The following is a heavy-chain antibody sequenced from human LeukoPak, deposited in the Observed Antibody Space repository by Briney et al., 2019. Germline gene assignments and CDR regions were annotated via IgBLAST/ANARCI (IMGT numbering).Heavy chain of an antibody. Sequence: SETLSLTCTVSGGSISSSSYYWGWIRQPPGKGLEWIGSIYYSGSTYYNPSLKSRVTISVDTSKNQFSLKLSSVTAADTAVYYCARGVGVVVAATDFDYWGQGTLVTVSS. V-gene: IGHV4-39*01. CDR3: ARGVGVVVAATDFDY. D-gene: IGHD2-15*01. CDR1: GGSISSSSYY. CDR2: IYYSGST. J-gene: IGHJ4*02.